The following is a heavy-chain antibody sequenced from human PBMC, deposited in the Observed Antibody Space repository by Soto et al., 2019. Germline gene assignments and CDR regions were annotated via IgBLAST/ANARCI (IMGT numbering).Heavy chain of an antibody. V-gene: IGHV1-69*11. CDR1: GGTFSSSG. CDR3: ARWPQPRYTADPYAVDV. J-gene: IGHJ6*02. D-gene: IGHD3-16*02. Sequence: QVHLVQYGTELKKPGSSVKVSCKASGGTFSSSGFSWVRQAPGQGLEWMGMIVPSLDTTNYAPKFQARVTITADEVTSTAYMELRSLRSEDTAVYYCARWPQPRYTADPYAVDVWGQGTRVIVSS. CDR2: IVPSLDTT.